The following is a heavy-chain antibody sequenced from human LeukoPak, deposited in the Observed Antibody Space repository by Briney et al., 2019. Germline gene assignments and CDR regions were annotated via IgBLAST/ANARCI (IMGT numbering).Heavy chain of an antibody. CDR3: ARGAVAGSDY. V-gene: IGHV4-61*08. CDR1: GGSISSGGYY. CDR2: IYYSGST. Sequence: SQTLSLTCTVSGGSISSGGYYWSWIRQPPGKGLEWIGYIYYSGSTNYNPSLKSRVTISVDTSKNQFSLKLSSVTAADTAVYYCARGAVAGSDYWGQGTLVTVSS. D-gene: IGHD6-19*01. J-gene: IGHJ4*02.